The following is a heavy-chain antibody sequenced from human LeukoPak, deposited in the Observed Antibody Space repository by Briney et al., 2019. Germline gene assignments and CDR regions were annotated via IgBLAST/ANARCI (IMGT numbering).Heavy chain of an antibody. CDR2: IYHSGST. CDR3: ARDGALDVVVSPHTYYNWFDP. V-gene: IGHV4-38-2*02. Sequence: PSETLSLTCTVSGYSISSGYYWGWIRQPPGKGLEWIGSIYHSGSTYYNPSLKSRVTISVDTSKNQFSLKLSSVTAADAAVYYCARDGALDVVVSPHTYYNWFDPWGQGTLVTVSS. J-gene: IGHJ5*02. CDR1: GYSISSGYY. D-gene: IGHD2-2*01.